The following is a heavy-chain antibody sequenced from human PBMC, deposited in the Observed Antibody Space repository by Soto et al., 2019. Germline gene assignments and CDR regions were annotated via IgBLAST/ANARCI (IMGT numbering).Heavy chain of an antibody. V-gene: IGHV3-74*01. CDR2: INPDGSAT. D-gene: IGHD5-18*01. CDR3: GRGGSDSPMAPGY. J-gene: IGHJ4*02. Sequence: LRFSCAASGFTFSSYWMHWVRQAPGKGLVWVSRINPDGSATNYADSVKGRFTIPRDNAKNTLYLQMNSLRAEDTAVFYCGRGGSDSPMAPGYWGQGTLVTVSS. CDR1: GFTFSSYW.